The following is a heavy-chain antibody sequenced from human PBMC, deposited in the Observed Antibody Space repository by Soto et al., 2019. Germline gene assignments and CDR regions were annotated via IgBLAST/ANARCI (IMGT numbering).Heavy chain of an antibody. CDR2: IKHDGSEK. CDR1: GFTFSSYW. Sequence: EVQLVESGGGLVHLGGSRRLSCAASGFTFSSYWMTWVRQAPGKGLEWVANIKHDGSEKYYVDSVKGRFTISRDNARNSVCLEMKSLRAEDTAVYSCVRDRSGSYLEGFDYWGQGHLVTVSS. D-gene: IGHD1-26*01. CDR3: VRDRSGSYLEGFDY. J-gene: IGHJ4*02. V-gene: IGHV3-7*01.